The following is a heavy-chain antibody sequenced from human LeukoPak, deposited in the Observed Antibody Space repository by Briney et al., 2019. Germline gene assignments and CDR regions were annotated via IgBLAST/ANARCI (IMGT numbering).Heavy chain of an antibody. Sequence: GGSLRLSCAASGFTFDDYAMHWVRQVPGKGLEWVSLISWEGTSTYYADSVKGRFTISRDNSKNSLYLQMNSLRAEDTALYYCAKDTLSYCTNGVCGSFDYWGQGTLVTVSS. CDR2: ISWEGTST. V-gene: IGHV3-43D*03. CDR1: GFTFDDYA. CDR3: AKDTLSYCTNGVCGSFDY. D-gene: IGHD2-8*01. J-gene: IGHJ4*02.